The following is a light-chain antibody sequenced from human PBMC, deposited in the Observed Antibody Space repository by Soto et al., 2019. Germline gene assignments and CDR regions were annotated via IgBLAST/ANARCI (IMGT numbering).Light chain of an antibody. Sequence: QSALTQPASVSRSPGQSITISCTGTSNDIGSYNYVSWYQQHPGKAPKLMIYDVTNRPSGVSNRFSGSKSGNTASLTISGLQAEDEADYYCTSYTSSSTYVFGTGTKVTVL. V-gene: IGLV2-14*03. CDR2: DVT. CDR1: SNDIGSYNY. CDR3: TSYTSSSTYV. J-gene: IGLJ1*01.